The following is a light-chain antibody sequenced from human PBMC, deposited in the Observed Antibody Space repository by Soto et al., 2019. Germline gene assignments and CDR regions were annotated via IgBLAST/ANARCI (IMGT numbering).Light chain of an antibody. J-gene: IGKJ1*01. V-gene: IGKV3-20*01. CDR1: QSFTSTS. CDR2: GAS. Sequence: EIVLTQSPGTLSLSPGERATLSCRASQSFTSTSLAWYQQKPGQAPRLIRSGASRRAAGIPDRFSGSGSGTDFTLTISRLESEDIAVYYCQQYDSSPRTFGQGTKVDIK. CDR3: QQYDSSPRT.